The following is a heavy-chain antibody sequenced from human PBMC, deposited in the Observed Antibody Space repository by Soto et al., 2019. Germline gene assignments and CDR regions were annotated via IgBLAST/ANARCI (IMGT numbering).Heavy chain of an antibody. D-gene: IGHD3-22*01. CDR3: AREYYDSSGYYRDWFNP. J-gene: IGHJ5*02. Sequence: ASVKVSCKASGYTFTSYYMHWVRQAPGQGLEWMGIINPSGGSTSYAQKFQGRVTMTRDTSTSTVYMELSSLRSEDTAVYYCAREYYDSSGYYRDWFNPWGQGTLVTVSS. CDR2: INPSGGST. CDR1: GYTFTSYY. V-gene: IGHV1-46*01.